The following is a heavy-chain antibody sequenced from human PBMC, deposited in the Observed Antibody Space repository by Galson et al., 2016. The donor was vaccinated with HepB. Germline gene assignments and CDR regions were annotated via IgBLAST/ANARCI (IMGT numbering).Heavy chain of an antibody. D-gene: IGHD3/OR15-3a*01. J-gene: IGHJ4*02. V-gene: IGHV3-15*05. Sequence: SLRLSCAVSGLSVSDAWMTWVRQAPGKGLEWVGNIRNKRDGGTADNGAPVKGRFTISRDDSKNTLYLQMSSLKTDDTAVYFCTTWDWGLDCWGQGTLVTVSS. CDR1: GLSVSDAW. CDR3: TTWDWGLDC. CDR2: IRNKRDGGTA.